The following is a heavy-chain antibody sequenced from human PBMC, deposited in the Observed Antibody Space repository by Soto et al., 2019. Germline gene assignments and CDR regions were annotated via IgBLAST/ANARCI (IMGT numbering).Heavy chain of an antibody. CDR1: GGPFSSYA. V-gene: IGHV1-69*13. D-gene: IGHD3-3*01. CDR2: IIPIFGTA. Sequence: GASVKISCKASGGPFSSYAISWVRHAPGQGLEWMGGIIPIFGTANYAQKFQGRVTITADESTSTAYMELSSVRSEDTAVYYCARDRGRITIFGVAAYYYYYYGMDVWGQGTTVTVSS. J-gene: IGHJ6*02. CDR3: ARDRGRITIFGVAAYYYYYYGMDV.